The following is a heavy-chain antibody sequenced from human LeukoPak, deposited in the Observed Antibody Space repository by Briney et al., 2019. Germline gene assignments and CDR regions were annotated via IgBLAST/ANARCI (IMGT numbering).Heavy chain of an antibody. D-gene: IGHD3-3*01. CDR3: ARALYDFWSVGWHFDL. V-gene: IGHV1-8*01. Sequence: ASVKVSCTASGYTFTSYDINWVRQATGQGLEWMGWMNPNSGNTGYAQKFQDRVTMTRNTSISTAYMELSSLRSEDTAVYYCARALYDFWSVGWHFDLWGRGTLVTVSS. J-gene: IGHJ2*01. CDR2: MNPNSGNT. CDR1: GYTFTSYD.